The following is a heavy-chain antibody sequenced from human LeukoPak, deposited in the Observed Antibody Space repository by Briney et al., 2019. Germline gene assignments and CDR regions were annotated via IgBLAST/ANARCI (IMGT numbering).Heavy chain of an antibody. CDR3: AKGSAAAGGFYYYYYMDV. J-gene: IGHJ6*03. Sequence: GGSLRLSCAASGFTFSSYWVSWVRQAPGKGLEWVANIKQDGSEKYYVDSVKGRFTISRGNSKNSLYLQMNSLRAEDTALYYCAKGSAAAGGFYYYYYMDVWGKGTTVTVSS. CDR2: IKQDGSEK. D-gene: IGHD6-13*01. CDR1: GFTFSSYW. V-gene: IGHV3-7*03.